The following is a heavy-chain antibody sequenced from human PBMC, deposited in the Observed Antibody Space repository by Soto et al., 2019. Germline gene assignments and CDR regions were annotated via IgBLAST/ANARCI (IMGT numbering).Heavy chain of an antibody. V-gene: IGHV1-69*01. D-gene: IGHD2-21*02. Sequence: QVQLVQSGAEVKKPGSSVKVSCNASGGTFSSYAISWVRQAHGQGLEWMGGVIPIFGTANYAQKFQGRVTITADESTSTAYMELSSLRSEDTAVYYCASSYCGGDCYGSEYFQPWGQGTLVTVSS. CDR2: VIPIFGTA. CDR3: ASSYCGGDCYGSEYFQP. CDR1: GGTFSSYA. J-gene: IGHJ1*01.